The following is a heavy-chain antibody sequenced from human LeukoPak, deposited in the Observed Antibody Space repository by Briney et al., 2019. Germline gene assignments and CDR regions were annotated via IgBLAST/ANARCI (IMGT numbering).Heavy chain of an antibody. D-gene: IGHD5-12*01. J-gene: IGHJ4*02. Sequence: GASVKVSCKASGYEFTDFYIHWVRQAPGQRPEWMGWIHPNSGATNYARVFQGRVTMTRDTSISTAYMELGSLKFDDRAVYYCARLRGGSDSGDYWGQGSLVTVSS. CDR3: ARLRGGSDSGDY. V-gene: IGHV1-2*02. CDR2: IHPNSGAT. CDR1: GYEFTDFY.